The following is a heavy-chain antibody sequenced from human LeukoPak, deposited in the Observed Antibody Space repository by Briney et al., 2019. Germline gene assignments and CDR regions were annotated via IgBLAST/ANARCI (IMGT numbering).Heavy chain of an antibody. V-gene: IGHV1-2*02. CDR1: GYTFTSYD. J-gene: IGHJ4*02. Sequence: ASVKVSCKASGYTFTSYDINWVRQAPGQGLEWMGWINPNSGGTNYAQKFQGRVTMTRDTSISTAYMELSRLRSDDTAVYYCARDLGCSSTSCFLGAVGRLDYWGQGTLVTVSS. D-gene: IGHD2-2*01. CDR2: INPNSGGT. CDR3: ARDLGCSSTSCFLGAVGRLDY.